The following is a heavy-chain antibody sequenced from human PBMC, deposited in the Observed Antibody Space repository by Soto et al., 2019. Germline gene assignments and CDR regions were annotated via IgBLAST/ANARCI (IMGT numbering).Heavy chain of an antibody. Sequence: GGSLRLSCAASGFTFSSYAMSWVRQAPGKGLEWVSAISGSGGSTYYADSVKGRFTISRDNSKNTLYLQMNSLRAEDTAVYYYAKQEYGSGSYPPGPSDYWGQGTLVTVSS. D-gene: IGHD3-10*01. J-gene: IGHJ4*02. CDR3: AKQEYGSGSYPPGPSDY. V-gene: IGHV3-23*01. CDR2: ISGSGGST. CDR1: GFTFSSYA.